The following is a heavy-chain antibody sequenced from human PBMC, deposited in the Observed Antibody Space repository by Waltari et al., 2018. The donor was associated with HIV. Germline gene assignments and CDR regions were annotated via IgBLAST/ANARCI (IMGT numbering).Heavy chain of an antibody. CDR2: IYYSGST. J-gene: IGHJ4*02. CDR1: GGSISSSSHS. Sequence: QLQLQESGPGLVKPSETLSLTCTVSGGSISSSSHSWGWIRSPPGKGLEWIGSIYYSGSTYYNPSLKSRVTISVDTSKNQFSLKLSSVTAADTAVYYCVIRCSGGSCYSRFDYWGQGTLVTVSS. CDR3: VIRCSGGSCYSRFDY. D-gene: IGHD2-15*01. V-gene: IGHV4-39*01.